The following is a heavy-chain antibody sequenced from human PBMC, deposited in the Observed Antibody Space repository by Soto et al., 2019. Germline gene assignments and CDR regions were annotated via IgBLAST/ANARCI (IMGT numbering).Heavy chain of an antibody. CDR2: IYYDGTT. J-gene: IGHJ6*02. D-gene: IGHD3-10*01. V-gene: IGHV4-59*13. CDR3: ARGGGSFGPYYYYAMDV. Sequence: QVQLQESGPGLVKTSETLSLTCGVSGGSIRNYFWSWIRQPPGKSLEWIGYIYYDGTTKYRLSLESQVTMSVDTSQNQSSLHLTSVTAADTAVYFCARGGGSFGPYYYYAMDVWGQGTTVTVSS. CDR1: GGSIRNYF.